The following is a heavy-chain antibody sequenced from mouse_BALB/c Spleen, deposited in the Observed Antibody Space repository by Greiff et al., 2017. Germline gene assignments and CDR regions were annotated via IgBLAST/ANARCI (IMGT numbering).Heavy chain of an antibody. V-gene: IGHV7-1*02. CDR2: SRNKANDYTT. CDR1: GFTFSDFY. CDR3: ARGSYGNLLAY. D-gene: IGHD2-1*01. J-gene: IGHJ3*01. Sequence: EVKLMESGGGLVQPGGSLRLSCATSGFTFSDFYMEWVRQPPGKRLEWIAASRNKANDYTTEYSASVKGRFIVSRDTSQSILYLQMNALRAEDTAIYYCARGSYGNLLAYWGQGTLVTVSA.